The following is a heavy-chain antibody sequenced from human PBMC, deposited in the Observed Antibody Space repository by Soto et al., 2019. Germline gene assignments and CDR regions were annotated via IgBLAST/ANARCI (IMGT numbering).Heavy chain of an antibody. CDR1: GYTLTELS. J-gene: IGHJ4*02. V-gene: IGHV1-24*01. CDR2: FDPEDGET. Sequence: ASLKVSCKVSGYTLTELSMHWVRQAPGKGLEWMGGFDPEDGETIYAQKFQGRVTMTEDTSTDTAYMELSSLRSEDTAVYYCATMGAAGTGLSDYWGQGTLVTVSS. CDR3: ATMGAAGTGLSDY. D-gene: IGHD6-13*01.